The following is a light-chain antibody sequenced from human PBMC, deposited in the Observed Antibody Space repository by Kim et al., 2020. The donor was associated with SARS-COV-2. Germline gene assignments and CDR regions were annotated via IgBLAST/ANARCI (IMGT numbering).Light chain of an antibody. CDR3: QQCYNSPFT. V-gene: IGKV3-20*01. Sequence: LSPGERATLSCRSSQTVSRTFLGWYQQRPGQAPRLLIYGASNRVTGIPDRFSGSGSGTDFTLTISRLEPEDSAVYYCQQCYNSPFTFGQGTKLEI. CDR1: QTVSRTF. J-gene: IGKJ2*01. CDR2: GAS.